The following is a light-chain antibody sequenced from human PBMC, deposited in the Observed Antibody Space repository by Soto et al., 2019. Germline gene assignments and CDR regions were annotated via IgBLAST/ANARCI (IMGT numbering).Light chain of an antibody. CDR1: QSVSSSY. J-gene: IGKJ4*01. V-gene: IGKV3-20*01. CDR2: GAF. Sequence: EIVLTQSPGTLSLSPGERATLSCRASQSVSSSYLAWYQQKPGQAPRLLIYGAFSRATGIPDRFSGSGSGTDFTLIISRLEPEDFAVYYCQQYGSSPPSLTFGGGTKVEIK. CDR3: QQYGSSPPSLT.